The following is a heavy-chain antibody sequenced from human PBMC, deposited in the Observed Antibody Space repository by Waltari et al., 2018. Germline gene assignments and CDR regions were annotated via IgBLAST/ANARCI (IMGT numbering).Heavy chain of an antibody. CDR1: GFTFSSYA. CDR2: SRGSGGST. J-gene: IGHJ2*01. D-gene: IGHD6-19*01. V-gene: IGHV3-23*01. CDR3: AKGEWLAYWYFDL. Sequence: EVQLLESGGGLVQPGGSLRLSCAASGFTFSSYAMSWVRRAPGKGLEWVSASRGSGGSTDYAESVKGRFTISRDNSKNTLYLQMNSLRAEDTAVYYCAKGEWLAYWYFDLWGRGTLVTVSS.